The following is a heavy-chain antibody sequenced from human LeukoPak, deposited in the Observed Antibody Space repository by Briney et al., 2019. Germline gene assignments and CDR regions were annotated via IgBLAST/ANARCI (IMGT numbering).Heavy chain of an antibody. V-gene: IGHV7-4-1*02. Sequence: GASVKVSCKASGYTFTSYDINWVRQAPGQGLEWMGWINTNTGNPTYAQGFTGRFVFSLDTSVSTAYLQISSLKAEDTAVYYCARGVEITIFGVVIIERGWFDPWGQGTLVTVSS. CDR3: ARGVEITIFGVVIIERGWFDP. CDR2: INTNTGNP. D-gene: IGHD3-3*01. J-gene: IGHJ5*02. CDR1: GYTFTSYD.